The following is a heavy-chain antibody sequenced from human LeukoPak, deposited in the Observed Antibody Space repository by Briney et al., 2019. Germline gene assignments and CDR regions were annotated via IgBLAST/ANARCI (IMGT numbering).Heavy chain of an antibody. D-gene: IGHD3-10*01. CDR1: GYTFTDYY. Sequence: ASVKVSCKVSGYTFTDYYMHWVQQAPGKGLEWMGLVDPEDGETIYAEKFQGRVTITADTSTDTAYMELSSLRSEDTAVYYCASYKNYYGSGTHFDYWGQGTLVTVSS. J-gene: IGHJ4*02. CDR3: ASYKNYYGSGTHFDY. CDR2: VDPEDGET. V-gene: IGHV1-69-2*01.